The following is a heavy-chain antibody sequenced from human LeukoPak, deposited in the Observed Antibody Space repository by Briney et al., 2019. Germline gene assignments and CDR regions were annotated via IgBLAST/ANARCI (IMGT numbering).Heavy chain of an antibody. V-gene: IGHV4-59*01. CDR1: GASTSHFY. J-gene: IGHJ3*02. D-gene: IGHD5-12*01. CDR2: MHNSGSS. CDR3: ARSAEWLRNAFDI. Sequence: SETLSLSCTVSGASTSHFYWNWIRQPPGKGLEWHGYMHNSGSSKHSPSLKSRVTISIDTSKNQFSLQLTSVTAADTAIYYCARSAEWLRNAFDIWGQGTMVSVSS.